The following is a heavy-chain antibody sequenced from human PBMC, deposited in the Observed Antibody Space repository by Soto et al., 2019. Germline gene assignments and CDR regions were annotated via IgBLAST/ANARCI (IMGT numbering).Heavy chain of an antibody. D-gene: IGHD4-17*01. J-gene: IGHJ4*02. V-gene: IGHV1-46*01. CDR2: INPSGGST. Sequence: ASVTVSCKASGYTFTSYYMHWVRQAPGQGLEWMGIINPSGGSTSYAQKFQGRVTMTRDTSTSTVYMELSSLRSEDTAVYYCARDLTTVTTFDYWGQGTLVTVSS. CDR1: GYTFTSYY. CDR3: ARDLTTVTTFDY.